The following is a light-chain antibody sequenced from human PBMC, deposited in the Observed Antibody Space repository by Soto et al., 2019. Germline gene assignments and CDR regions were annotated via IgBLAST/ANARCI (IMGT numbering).Light chain of an antibody. CDR2: FNI. CDR1: SSNIGSNT. J-gene: IGLJ1*01. V-gene: IGLV1-44*01. Sequence: QSVLSQPPSASGTPGQRVTISCSGSSSNIGSNTVSWYQQFPGTAPKLLIYFNIQRPSGVPDRFSGSKSGTSASLAISGLQSEDEADYYCAALDDSLNGYVFGTGTKLTVL. CDR3: AALDDSLNGYV.